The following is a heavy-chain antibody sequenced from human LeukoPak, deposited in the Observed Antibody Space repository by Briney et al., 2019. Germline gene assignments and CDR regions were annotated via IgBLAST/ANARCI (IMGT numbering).Heavy chain of an antibody. CDR3: ARDRYSNYVFWFDP. J-gene: IGHJ5*02. D-gene: IGHD4-11*01. CDR2: INSDGTST. V-gene: IGHV3-74*01. CDR1: GFTFSSYW. Sequence: PGGSLRLSCAASGFTFSSYWMHWVRQAPGEGLVCVSRINSDGTSTTYADSVKGRFTISRDNARNTLYMQMNSLRAEDTAVYYCARDRYSNYVFWFDPWGQGTLVTVSS.